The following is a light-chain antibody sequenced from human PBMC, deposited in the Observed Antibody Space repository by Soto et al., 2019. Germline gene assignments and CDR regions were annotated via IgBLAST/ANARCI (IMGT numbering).Light chain of an antibody. CDR2: GAS. CDR3: QQYYSIPIT. Sequence: DIVMTQSPDSLSVSLGERATINFKSSQILLYSSNNNNFLAWYQQIGGQPPRLLINGASTRESGVPDRFSGSGSGTDFTLTISRLQAEDVAVYYCQQYYSIPITFGQGTRLEIK. CDR1: QILLYSSNNNNF. V-gene: IGKV4-1*01. J-gene: IGKJ5*01.